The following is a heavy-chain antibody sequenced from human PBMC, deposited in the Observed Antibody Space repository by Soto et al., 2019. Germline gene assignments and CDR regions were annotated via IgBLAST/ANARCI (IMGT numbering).Heavy chain of an antibody. CDR2: ISGSGGST. Sequence: EVQLLESGGGLVQPGGSLRLSCAASGFTFSSYAMSWVRQAPGKGLEWVSAISGSGGSTYYADSVKGRFTISRDNSKNPLDLQVNSRRDGETAVYYGAKGSSGWYDAFDIWGQGTMVTVSS. CDR1: GFTFSSYA. CDR3: AKGSSGWYDAFDI. D-gene: IGHD6-19*01. J-gene: IGHJ3*02. V-gene: IGHV3-23*01.